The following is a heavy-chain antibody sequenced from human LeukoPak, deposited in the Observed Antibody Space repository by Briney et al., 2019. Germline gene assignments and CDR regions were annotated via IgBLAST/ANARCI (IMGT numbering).Heavy chain of an antibody. J-gene: IGHJ3*02. Sequence: PSETLSLTCAVYGGSFSGYYWSWIRQPPGKGLEWIGEINHSGSTNYNPSLKSRVTISVDTSKNQFSLKLSSVTAADTAVYYCASKTHDYHDSSGYYAFDIWGQGTMVTVSS. D-gene: IGHD3-22*01. V-gene: IGHV4-34*01. CDR2: INHSGST. CDR1: GGSFSGYY. CDR3: ASKTHDYHDSSGYYAFDI.